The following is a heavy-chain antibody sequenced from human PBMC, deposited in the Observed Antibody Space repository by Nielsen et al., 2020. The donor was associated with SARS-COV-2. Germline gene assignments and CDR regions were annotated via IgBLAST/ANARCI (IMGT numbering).Heavy chain of an antibody. CDR2: ISGSGGST. D-gene: IGHD6-19*01. J-gene: IGHJ1*01. V-gene: IGHV3-23*01. Sequence: GGSLRLSCAASGFTLSTYAMSWVRQASGKGLEWVSGISGSGGSTYYADSVKGRFTISRDKSKNTLYVLMNSLRAEDTAIYYCAKMSPPGIAVGTTEYFQHWGQGTLVTVSS. CDR3: AKMSPPGIAVGTTEYFQH. CDR1: GFTLSTYA.